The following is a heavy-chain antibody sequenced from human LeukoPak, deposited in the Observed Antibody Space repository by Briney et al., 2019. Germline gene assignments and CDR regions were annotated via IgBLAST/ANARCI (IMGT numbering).Heavy chain of an antibody. CDR1: GGSISSGGYY. J-gene: IGHJ6*02. CDR3: ARQSSHLWFGEFGFDGYYYYGMDV. CDR2: IYYSGST. Sequence: PSETLSLTCTVSGGSISSGGYYWSWIRQHPGKGLEWIGYIYYSGSTYYNPSLKSRVTISVDTSKNQFSLKLSSVTAADTAVYYCARQSSHLWFGEFGFDGYYYYGMDVWGQGTTVTVSS. D-gene: IGHD3-10*01. V-gene: IGHV4-31*03.